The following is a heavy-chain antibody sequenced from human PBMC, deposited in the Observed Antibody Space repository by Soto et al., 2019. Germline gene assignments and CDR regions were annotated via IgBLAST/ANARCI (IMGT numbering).Heavy chain of an antibody. D-gene: IGHD1-26*01. J-gene: IGHJ5*02. V-gene: IGHV2-5*02. CDR3: AHSPYVEHLGSQSNWFDP. CDR2: IYWDDDK. Sequence: GLDLEWLALIYWDDDKRYSPSLKSRLTITKDTSKNQVVLTMTNMDPVDTATYYCAHSPYVEHLGSQSNWFDPWGQGTLVTVSS.